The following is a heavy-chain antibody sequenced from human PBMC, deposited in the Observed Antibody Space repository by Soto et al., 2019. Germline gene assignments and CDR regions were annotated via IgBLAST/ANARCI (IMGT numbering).Heavy chain of an antibody. V-gene: IGHV3-21*01. D-gene: IGHD2-2*01. CDR3: VRESYPAKAFDI. CDR2: IRSRSIDM. J-gene: IGHJ3*02. CDR1: GFTFSNYN. Sequence: EVQLVESGGGLVKPGESLRLSCAASGFTFSNYNINCVRQAPGKGLEWVSSIRSRSIDMYYADSVKGRFTISRDDAKNSLSLQMNGLRAEDTAVYFCVRESYPAKAFDIWGQGTMVTVPS.